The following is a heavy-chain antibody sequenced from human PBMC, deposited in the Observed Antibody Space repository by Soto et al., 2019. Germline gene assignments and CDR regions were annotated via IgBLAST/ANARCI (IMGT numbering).Heavy chain of an antibody. Sequence: QVQLVQSGSEVKKPGSAVRVSCKASGGSVSNSAISWLRQAPGQGLEWMGGIIPIFGPAIYARKFQGRVMITADEPTSTAYMELNNVRSEDTAVYYCGRGSSWTKVEYWGQGTLVTVSS. D-gene: IGHD6-13*01. CDR3: GRGSSWTKVEY. CDR2: IIPIFGPA. V-gene: IGHV1-69*01. CDR1: GGSVSNSA. J-gene: IGHJ4*02.